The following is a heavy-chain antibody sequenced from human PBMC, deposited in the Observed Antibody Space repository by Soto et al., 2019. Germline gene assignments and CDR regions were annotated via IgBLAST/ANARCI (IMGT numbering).Heavy chain of an antibody. Sequence: GGSLRLSCAASRFTFSSYWMSWVRQAPGKGLEWVANINQDGSEKYYVDSVKGRFTISRDNAKNSLYLQMNSLRAEDTAVYYCARDGSLLWFGEYDYWGQGTLVTVSS. J-gene: IGHJ4*02. CDR2: INQDGSEK. V-gene: IGHV3-7*01. CDR3: ARDGSLLWFGEYDY. D-gene: IGHD3-10*01. CDR1: RFTFSSYW.